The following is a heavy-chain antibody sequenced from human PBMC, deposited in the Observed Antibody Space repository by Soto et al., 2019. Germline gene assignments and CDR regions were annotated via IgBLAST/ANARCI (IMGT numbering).Heavy chain of an antibody. CDR1: GGSISSGGYS. J-gene: IGHJ5*02. Sequence: PSETLSLTCAVSGGSISSGGYSWSWIRQPPGKGLEWIGYIYHSGSTYYNPSLKSRVTISVDRSKNQFSLTLSSVTAADTAVYYCARVRLVRGLFDPWGQGTLVTVSS. V-gene: IGHV4-30-2*01. CDR2: IYHSGST. CDR3: ARVRLVRGLFDP. D-gene: IGHD6-6*01.